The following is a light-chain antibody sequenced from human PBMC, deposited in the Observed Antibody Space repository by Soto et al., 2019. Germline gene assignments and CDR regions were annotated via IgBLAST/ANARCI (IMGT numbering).Light chain of an antibody. V-gene: IGKV3-20*01. CDR3: QQYGGTPLYA. Sequence: EIVLTQSPGTLSLSPGESVTLSCRASQSVTSTYLAWYQQRPGQAPRLLIYGASRRATGIPDRFRGSVSGTDFTLTISGLEPEDFAVYYCQQYGGTPLYAFGQGTKLEIK. J-gene: IGKJ2*01. CDR2: GAS. CDR1: QSVTSTY.